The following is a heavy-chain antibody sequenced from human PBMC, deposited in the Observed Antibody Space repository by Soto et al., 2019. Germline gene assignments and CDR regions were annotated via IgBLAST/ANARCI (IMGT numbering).Heavy chain of an antibody. Sequence: QVQLQESGPGLVKPSQTLSLTCTVSGGSISSGDYYWSWIRQPPGKGLEWIGYIYNTGSTYYTPSPKSRVTISVDTAKNQMSLKLSSVTAADTAVYYCARGGEGWLVRASPSYFDYWGQGTLVTVSS. V-gene: IGHV4-30-4*01. D-gene: IGHD6-19*01. J-gene: IGHJ4*02. CDR1: GGSISSGDYY. CDR3: ARGGEGWLVRASPSYFDY. CDR2: IYNTGST.